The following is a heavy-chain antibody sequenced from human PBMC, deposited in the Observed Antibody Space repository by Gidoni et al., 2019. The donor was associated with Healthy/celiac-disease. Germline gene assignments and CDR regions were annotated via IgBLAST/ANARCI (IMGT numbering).Heavy chain of an antibody. D-gene: IGHD1-1*01. V-gene: IGHV3-66*02. CDR2: IYSGGST. CDR3: ARDRTIPNPYYYYGMDV. J-gene: IGHJ6*02. Sequence: EVQLVESGGGLVQPGGSLRLSWAAAGFTVSSNYMSWVRPAPGKGLEWVSVIYSGGSTYYADSVKVRFTISRDNSKNTLYLQMNSLRAEDTAVYYCARDRTIPNPYYYYGMDVWGQGTTVTVSS. CDR1: GFTVSSNY.